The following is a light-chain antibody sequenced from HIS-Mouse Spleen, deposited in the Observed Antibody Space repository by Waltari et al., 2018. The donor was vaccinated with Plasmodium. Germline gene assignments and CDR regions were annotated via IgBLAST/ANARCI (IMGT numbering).Light chain of an antibody. V-gene: IGLV4-69*01. Sequence: QLVLTQSPSASASLGASVKLTCTLSSGHSSYAIAWHQQQPEKGPRYLMKLNSDGSHSKGDGIPGRFSGSSSGAERYLPIPSLQSEDEADYYWQTWGTGMGGFGGGTKLTVL. CDR2: LNSDGSH. J-gene: IGLJ2*01. CDR3: QTWGTGMGG. CDR1: SGHSSYA.